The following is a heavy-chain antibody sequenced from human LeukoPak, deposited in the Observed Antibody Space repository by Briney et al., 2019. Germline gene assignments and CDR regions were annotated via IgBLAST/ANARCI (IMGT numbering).Heavy chain of an antibody. CDR3: ATYKNWVAGDV. J-gene: IGHJ6*02. V-gene: IGHV3-7*01. Sequence: GGSLRLSCAASGFTFSSYWMSWVRQAPGKGLEWVANIKQDGSEKYYVDSVKGRFTVSRDNAKNSLFLQMNSLRVEDTAVYYCATYKNWVAGDVWGQGTTVSVSS. D-gene: IGHD7-27*01. CDR2: IKQDGSEK. CDR1: GFTFSSYW.